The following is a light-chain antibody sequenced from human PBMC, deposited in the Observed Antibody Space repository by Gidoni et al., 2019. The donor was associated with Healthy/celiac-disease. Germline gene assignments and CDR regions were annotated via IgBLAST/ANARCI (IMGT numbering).Light chain of an antibody. CDR1: TLGDKY. CDR3: QAWDSSTYV. V-gene: IGLV3-1*01. CDR2: QDS. Sequence: SYELTQPPSVSVSPGQTASITCSGDTLGDKYACWYQQKPGQSPVLVIYQDSKRPAGIPERFSGSNSGNTATLTISGTQAMDEAYYYCQAWDSSTYVFGTGTKVTVL. J-gene: IGLJ1*01.